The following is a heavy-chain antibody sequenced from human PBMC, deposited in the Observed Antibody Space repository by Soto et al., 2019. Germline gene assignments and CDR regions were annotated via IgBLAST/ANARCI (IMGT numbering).Heavy chain of an antibody. CDR2: ISGSGGST. CDR1: GFTFSSYA. V-gene: IGHV3-23*01. Sequence: GGSLRLSCAASGFTFSSYAMSWVRQAPGKGLEWVSAISGSGGSTYYADSVKGRFTISRDNSKNTLYLQMNSLRAEDTAVYYCAKAVRVTPTPYYYYYYMDVWGKGTTVTVSS. CDR3: AKAVRVTPTPYYYYYYMDV. D-gene: IGHD2-21*02. J-gene: IGHJ6*03.